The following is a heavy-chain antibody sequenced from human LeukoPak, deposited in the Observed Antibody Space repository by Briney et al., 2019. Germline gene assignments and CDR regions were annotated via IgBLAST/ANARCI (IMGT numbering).Heavy chain of an antibody. CDR1: GFTFSSSW. V-gene: IGHV3-15*01. CDR3: TLPWGSGSYYDY. J-gene: IGHJ4*02. CDR2: IKSKTDGGTT. Sequence: PGGSLRLSCVASGFTFSSSWMYWVRQAPGKGLEWVGHIKSKTDGGTTDYAAPVKGRFTISRDDSKNTLFLQMNSLKTEDTAVYYCTLPWGSGSYYDYWGQGTLVTVSS. D-gene: IGHD3-10*01.